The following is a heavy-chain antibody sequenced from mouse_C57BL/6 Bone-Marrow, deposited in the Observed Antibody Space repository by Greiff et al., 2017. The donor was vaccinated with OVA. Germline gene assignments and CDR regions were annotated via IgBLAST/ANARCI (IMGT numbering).Heavy chain of an antibody. V-gene: IGHV1-81*01. J-gene: IGHJ2*01. Sequence: QVHVKQSGAELARPGASVKLSCKASGYTFTSYGISWVKQRTGQGLEWIGEIYPRSGNTYYNEKFKGKATLTADKSSSTAYMELRSLTSEDSAVYFCAREKLYDGYYFDYWGQGTTLTVSS. CDR1: GYTFTSYG. CDR3: AREKLYDGYYFDY. D-gene: IGHD2-3*01. CDR2: IYPRSGNT.